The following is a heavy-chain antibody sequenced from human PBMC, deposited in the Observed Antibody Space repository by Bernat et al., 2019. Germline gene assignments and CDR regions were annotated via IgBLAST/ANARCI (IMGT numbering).Heavy chain of an antibody. CDR3: ATSSTQYYYYYYYMDV. J-gene: IGHJ6*03. CDR2: ISWNSGSI. V-gene: IGHV3-9*01. Sequence: EVQLVESGGGLVQPGRSLRLSCAASGFTFDDYAMHWVRQAPGKGLEWVSGISWNSGSIGYADSVKGRFTISRDNAKNSPYLQMNSLRAEDTALYYCATSSTQYYYYYYYMDVWGKGTTVTVSS. CDR1: GFTFDDYA. D-gene: IGHD5/OR15-5a*01.